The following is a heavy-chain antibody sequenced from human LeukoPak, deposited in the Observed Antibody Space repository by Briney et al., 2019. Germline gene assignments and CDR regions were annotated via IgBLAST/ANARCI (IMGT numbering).Heavy chain of an antibody. CDR2: IYYSGGT. V-gene: IGHV4-59*01. Sequence: SETLSLTRTVSRGALNNYYWSCVRQPPGKGVEWSCYIYYSGGTNYNPSLKSRVTISVDTSKNQFSLKLRSVTAADTAVYYCVRNLRGGGYYYYYMDVWGKGTTVTVSS. CDR1: RGALNNYY. D-gene: IGHD3-16*01. J-gene: IGHJ6*03. CDR3: VRNLRGGGYYYYYMDV.